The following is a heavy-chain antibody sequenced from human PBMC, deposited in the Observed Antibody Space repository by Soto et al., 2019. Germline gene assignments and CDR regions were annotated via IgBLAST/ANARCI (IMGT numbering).Heavy chain of an antibody. CDR2: IYHSGST. J-gene: IGHJ6*02. Sequence: PSEPLSLPCAVSGYSISSGYYWGWIRQPPGTGLEWIGSIYHSGSTYYNPSLKSRVTISVDTSKNQFSLKLSSVTAADTAVYYCARDLVVVVAATPYYYYGMDVWGQGTTVTVSS. V-gene: IGHV4-38-2*02. D-gene: IGHD2-15*01. CDR3: ARDLVVVVAATPYYYYGMDV. CDR1: GYSISSGYY.